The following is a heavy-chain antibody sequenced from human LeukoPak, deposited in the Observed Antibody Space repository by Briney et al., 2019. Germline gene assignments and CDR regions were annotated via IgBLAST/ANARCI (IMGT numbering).Heavy chain of an antibody. D-gene: IGHD2-21*02. J-gene: IGHJ2*01. Sequence: GGSLRLSCAASGFTFSQHGMHWVRRAPGKGMEWLTLIWYDGSKQDYADSVKGRFTISRDNSKNTLYLEMNSLRAKDTAVYYCARFDVSDSAGYFALWGRGTLVTVSS. CDR3: ARFDVSDSAGYFAL. CDR1: GFTFSQHG. V-gene: IGHV3-33*01. CDR2: IWYDGSKQ.